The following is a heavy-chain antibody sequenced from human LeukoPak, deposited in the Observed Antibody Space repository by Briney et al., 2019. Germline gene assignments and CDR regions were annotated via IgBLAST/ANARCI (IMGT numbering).Heavy chain of an antibody. CDR2: INPNSGGT. CDR1: GYTFTGYY. D-gene: IGHD4-23*01. Sequence: ASVKVSCKASGYTFTGYYMHWVRQAPGQGLEWMGWINPNSGGTNYAQNFQGRVTMTRDTSISTAYMELSRLRSDDTAVYYCATEGVVTQAFDIWGRGTMVTVSS. CDR3: ATEGVVTQAFDI. J-gene: IGHJ3*02. V-gene: IGHV1-2*02.